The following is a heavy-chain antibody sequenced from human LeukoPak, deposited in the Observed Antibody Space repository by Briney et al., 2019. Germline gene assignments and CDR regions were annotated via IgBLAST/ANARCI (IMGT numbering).Heavy chain of an antibody. J-gene: IGHJ3*02. Sequence: GGSLRLSCAASGFTFSSYGMHWVRQAPGKGLEWVAVISYDGSNKYYADPVKGRFTISRDNSKNTLYLQMNSLRAEDTAVYYCAKFSAADAFDIWGQGTMVTVSS. CDR2: ISYDGSNK. V-gene: IGHV3-30*18. CDR1: GFTFSSYG. CDR3: AKFSAADAFDI. D-gene: IGHD2/OR15-2a*01.